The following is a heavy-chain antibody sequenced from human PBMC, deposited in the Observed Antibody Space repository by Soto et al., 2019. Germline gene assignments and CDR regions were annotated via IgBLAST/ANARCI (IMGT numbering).Heavy chain of an antibody. CDR1: GFTFSSYG. Sequence: ESGGGVVQPGRSLRLSCAASGFTFSSYGMHWVRQAPGKGLEWVAVISYDGSNKYYADSVKGRFTISRDNSKNTLYLQMNSLRAEDTAVYYCAKVGGWVSGWYLGYFDYWGQGTLVTVSS. CDR2: ISYDGSNK. D-gene: IGHD6-19*01. J-gene: IGHJ4*02. CDR3: AKVGGWVSGWYLGYFDY. V-gene: IGHV3-30*18.